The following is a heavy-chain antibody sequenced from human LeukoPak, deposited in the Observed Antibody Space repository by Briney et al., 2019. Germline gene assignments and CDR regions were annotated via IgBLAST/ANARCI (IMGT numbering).Heavy chain of an antibody. CDR2: IYHIGST. CDR3: ARLGYSYGSDWYFDF. J-gene: IGHJ2*01. CDR1: GYSISIGYY. V-gene: IGHV4-38-2*01. D-gene: IGHD5-18*01. Sequence: SETLSLTCAVSGYSISIGYYWGWIRQPPGKGLEWIGSIYHIGSTYYNPSLKSRVTISVDTSKNQFSLKLSSVTAADTAVYYCARLGYSYGSDWYFDFWGRGTLVTVSS.